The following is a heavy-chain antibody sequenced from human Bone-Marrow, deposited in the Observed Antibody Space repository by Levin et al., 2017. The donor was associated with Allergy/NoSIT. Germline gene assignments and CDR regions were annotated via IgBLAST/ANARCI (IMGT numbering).Heavy chain of an antibody. CDR3: AGVTRCGGDCYFLDV. D-gene: IGHD2-21*02. CDR2: ISSSGSII. Sequence: GGSLRLSCAASGFTLSDYYMSWIRRAPGKGLEWVSYISSSGSIIYYGDSVKGRFTISRDNAKTSLYLQLNSLSGEDAAVYYCAGVTRCGGDCYFLDVWGQGALVTVSS. J-gene: IGHJ4*02. CDR1: GFTLSDYY. V-gene: IGHV3-11*01.